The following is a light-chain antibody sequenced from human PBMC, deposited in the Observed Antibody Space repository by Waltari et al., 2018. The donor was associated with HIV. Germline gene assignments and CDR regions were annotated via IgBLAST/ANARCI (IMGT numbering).Light chain of an antibody. V-gene: IGKV2-28*01. CDR3: MQSLEIPHT. CDR1: PGLLHSAGYNF. Sequence: IVMTQSPLSLPVPPRERATIPCRSGPGLLHSAGYNFLDWYLQRPGQPPQLLIYLGSHRATEVPTRFTGSGSDTNFILNITRVEADDVGVYLCMQSLEIPHTFGQGTRVEI. J-gene: IGKJ2*01. CDR2: LGS.